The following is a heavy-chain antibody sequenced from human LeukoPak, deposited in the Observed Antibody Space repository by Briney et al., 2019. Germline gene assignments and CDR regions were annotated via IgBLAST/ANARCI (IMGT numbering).Heavy chain of an antibody. V-gene: IGHV4-39*07. CDR1: GGSISSSSYY. Sequence: PSETLSLTCTVSGGSISSSSYYWGWIRQPPGKGLEWIGSIYYSGSTYYNPSLKSRVTISVDTSKNQFSLKLSSVTAADTAVYYCACDGIGGVGMTTVTTYWGQGTLVTVSS. CDR3: ACDGIGGVGMTTVTTY. D-gene: IGHD4-17*01. J-gene: IGHJ4*02. CDR2: IYYSGST.